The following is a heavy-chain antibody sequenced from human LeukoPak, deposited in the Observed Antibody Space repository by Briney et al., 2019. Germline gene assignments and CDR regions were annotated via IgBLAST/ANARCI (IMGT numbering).Heavy chain of an antibody. V-gene: IGHV3-23*01. J-gene: IGHJ3*02. CDR1: GFTFSSYA. Sequence: GGSLRLSCAASGFTFSSYAMSWVRQAPGKGLEWVSAISGSGGSTYYADSVKGRFTISRDNSKNTLYLQMNSLRAEDTAVYYCARGGGRMAITFGGVIAPGAFDIWGQGTMVTVSS. CDR2: ISGSGGST. CDR3: ARGGGRMAITFGGVIAPGAFDI. D-gene: IGHD3-16*02.